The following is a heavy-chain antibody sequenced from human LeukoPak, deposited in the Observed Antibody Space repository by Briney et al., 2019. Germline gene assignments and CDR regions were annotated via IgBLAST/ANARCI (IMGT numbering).Heavy chain of an antibody. J-gene: IGHJ4*02. Sequence: GASVKVSCKASGYTFTSYGISWVRQAPGQGLEWMGWISAYNGNTNYAQKLQGRVTMTTDTSTSTAYMELRSLRSDDTAVYYCAREVVNYYDSSGYSPADYWGQGTLVTVSS. CDR2: ISAYNGNT. CDR3: AREVVNYYDSSGYSPADY. CDR1: GYTFTSYG. V-gene: IGHV1-18*01. D-gene: IGHD3-22*01.